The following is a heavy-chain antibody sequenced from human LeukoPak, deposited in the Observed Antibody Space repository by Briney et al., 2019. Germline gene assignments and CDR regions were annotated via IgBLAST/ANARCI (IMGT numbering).Heavy chain of an antibody. CDR3: VITAGPPTDP. Sequence: GGSLRLSCTASGIAFSDYYMNWIRQAPGKGLEWLSFISRGGSPIYYADSVKGRFTISRDNAKNSLYLQMNSLRVEATAMYYCVITAGPPTDPWGQGALVTVSS. CDR2: ISRGGSPI. J-gene: IGHJ5*01. D-gene: IGHD1-14*01. CDR1: GIAFSDYY. V-gene: IGHV3-11*04.